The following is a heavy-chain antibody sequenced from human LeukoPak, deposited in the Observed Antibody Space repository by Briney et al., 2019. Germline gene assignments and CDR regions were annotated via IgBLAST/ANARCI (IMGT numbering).Heavy chain of an antibody. D-gene: IGHD3-22*01. CDR3: AKSELITMIVLVTISPFDY. V-gene: IGHV3-23*01. J-gene: IGHJ4*02. CDR1: GFTFSSFA. CDR2: ISGRDGST. Sequence: GGSLRLSCAASGFTFSSFAMSWVRQAPGKGLEWVSGISGRDGSTYYADSVKGRFTISRDNSKNTLYLQMNSLRAEDTAVYYCAKSELITMIVLVTISPFDYWGQGTLVTVSS.